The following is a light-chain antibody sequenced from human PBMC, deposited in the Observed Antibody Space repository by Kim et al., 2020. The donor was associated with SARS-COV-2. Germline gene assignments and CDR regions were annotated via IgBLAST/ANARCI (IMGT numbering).Light chain of an antibody. V-gene: IGLV2-8*01. CDR3: SSNAGPNNVV. J-gene: IGLJ2*01. Sequence: QSALTQPPSASGPPGQSVAVSCTGTSSDVGGYNYVSWYQQYPGKAPKLIIYELNKRPSGVPDRFSGSKSGNTASLTVSGLQAGDEADYYCSSNAGPNNVVFGGGTQLTVL. CDR1: SSDVGGYNY. CDR2: ELN.